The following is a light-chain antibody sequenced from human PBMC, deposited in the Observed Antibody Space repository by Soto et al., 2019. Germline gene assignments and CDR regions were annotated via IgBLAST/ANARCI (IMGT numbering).Light chain of an antibody. V-gene: IGKV2-28*01. CDR1: QSLLHSNGYNY. CDR2: LGS. CDR3: MQALQTPWT. Sequence: DIVMTQSPLSLPVTPGEPASISCRSSQSLLHSNGYNYLDWYLQKPGQSPQLLIYLGSNRASGVPDRFNVNGSGTDFTLKISRVEAEDVGGYYCMQALQTPWTFGQGTKVEIK. J-gene: IGKJ1*01.